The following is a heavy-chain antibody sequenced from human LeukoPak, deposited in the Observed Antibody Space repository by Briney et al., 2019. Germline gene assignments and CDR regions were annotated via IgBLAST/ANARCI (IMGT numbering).Heavy chain of an antibody. Sequence: SETLSLTCAVYGGSFSGYYWSWIRQPPGKGLEWIGEINHSGSTNYNPSLKSRVTISVDTSKYQFSLKLSSVTAADTAVYYCARGRGLIVVVTLYFDYWGQGTLVTVSS. D-gene: IGHD3-22*01. CDR1: GGSFSGYY. J-gene: IGHJ4*02. V-gene: IGHV4-34*01. CDR2: INHSGST. CDR3: ARGRGLIVVVTLYFDY.